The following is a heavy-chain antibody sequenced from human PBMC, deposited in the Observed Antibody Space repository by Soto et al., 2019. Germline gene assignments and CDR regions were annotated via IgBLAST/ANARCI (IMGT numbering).Heavy chain of an antibody. CDR3: ARGRDGSNYYFDY. D-gene: IGHD3-10*01. V-gene: IGHV1-69*13. J-gene: IGHJ4*02. CDR2: IVPIFGKA. Sequence: SVKVSCKASGGTFSDSVTSWVRQAPGQGLEWMGGIVPIFGKANLAEKFQDRVTITADESTSTAYMKLSSLRSEDTAVYYCARGRDGSNYYFDYWGQGTLVPVSS. CDR1: GGTFSDSV.